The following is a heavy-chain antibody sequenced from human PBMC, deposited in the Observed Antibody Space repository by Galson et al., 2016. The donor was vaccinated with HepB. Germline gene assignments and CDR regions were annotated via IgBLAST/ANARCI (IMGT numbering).Heavy chain of an antibody. V-gene: IGHV5-51*01. Sequence: QSGAEVKKPGESLKISCKGSTYSFNTYWIGWARQLPGKGLEWMGIIYPDASDTRYSPSFRGQVTISADKSITPAYLQWSSLKASDTAMYYCARRTRGVAGTGFDYWGQGTQVTVSS. CDR2: IYPDASDT. J-gene: IGHJ4*02. CDR1: TYSFNTYW. D-gene: IGHD3/OR15-3a*01. CDR3: ARRTRGVAGTGFDY.